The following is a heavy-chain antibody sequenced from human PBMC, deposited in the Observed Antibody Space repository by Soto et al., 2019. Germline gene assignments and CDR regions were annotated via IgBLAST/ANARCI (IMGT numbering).Heavy chain of an antibody. V-gene: IGHV4-39*01. CDR2: IYYSGST. CDR1: GGSISSSSYY. CDR3: ARHPYDYVWGSYRYTGGTFDY. Sequence: QLQLQESGPGLVKPSETLSLTCTVSGGSISSSSYYWGWIRQPPGQGLEWIGSIYYSGSTYYNPSLKSRVTISVDTSKHQSSMKLSSLTAADTAVYSGARHPYDYVWGSYRYTGGTFDYWGQGTLVTVSS. J-gene: IGHJ4*02. D-gene: IGHD3-16*02.